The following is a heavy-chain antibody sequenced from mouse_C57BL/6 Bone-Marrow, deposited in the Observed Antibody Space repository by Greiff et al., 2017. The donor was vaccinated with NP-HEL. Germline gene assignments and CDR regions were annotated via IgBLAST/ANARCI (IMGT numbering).Heavy chain of an antibody. CDR1: GFTFTDYY. CDR3: ARYNKYFDV. V-gene: IGHV7-3*01. Sequence: EVQRVESGGGLVQPGGSLSLSCAASGFTFTDYYMSWVRQPPGKALEWLGFIRNKANGYTTEYSASVKGRFTISRDNSQSILYLQMNALRAEDSATYNCARYNKYFDVWGTGTTVTVSS. J-gene: IGHJ1*03. CDR2: IRNKANGYTT.